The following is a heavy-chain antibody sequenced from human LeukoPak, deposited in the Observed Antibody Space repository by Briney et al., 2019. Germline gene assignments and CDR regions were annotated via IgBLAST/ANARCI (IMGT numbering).Heavy chain of an antibody. V-gene: IGHV1-18*01. Sequence: ASVKVSFKASGYTFTSYGISWVRQAPGQGLEWMGWISAYNGNTNYAQKLQGRVTMTTDTSTSTAYMELRSLRSDDTAVYYCARDHGGTYCSGGSCYDPNDAFDIWGQGTMVTVSS. J-gene: IGHJ3*02. CDR3: ARDHGGTYCSGGSCYDPNDAFDI. CDR1: GYTFTSYG. CDR2: ISAYNGNT. D-gene: IGHD2-15*01.